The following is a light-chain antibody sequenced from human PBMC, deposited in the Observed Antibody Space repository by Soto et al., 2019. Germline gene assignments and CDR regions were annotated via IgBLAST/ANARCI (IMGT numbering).Light chain of an antibody. CDR3: LQHNSYPFT. J-gene: IGKJ3*01. CDR2: AAS. CDR1: QGIGIL. Sequence: DIQMTHSPSSLSASVGDRVTVTCRASQGIGILLGWYQHKPGKAPKRLIYAASSLESGVPSRFSGSGSGTEFTLTISSLQPEDFATYYCLQHNSYPFTFGPGTKVDIK. V-gene: IGKV1-17*01.